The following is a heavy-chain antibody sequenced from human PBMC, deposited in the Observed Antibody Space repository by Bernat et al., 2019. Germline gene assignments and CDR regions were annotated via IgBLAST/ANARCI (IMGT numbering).Heavy chain of an antibody. Sequence: QVQLVESGGGVVQPGRSLRLSCAASGFTFSSYGMHWVRPAPGKGLGWVAVIWYDGSNKYYADSVKGRFTISRDNSKNTLYLQMNSLRAEDTAVYYCARARTVTNFYFDYWGQGTLVTVSS. CDR2: IWYDGSNK. CDR3: ARARTVTNFYFDY. J-gene: IGHJ4*02. CDR1: GFTFSSYG. D-gene: IGHD4-11*01. V-gene: IGHV3-33*01.